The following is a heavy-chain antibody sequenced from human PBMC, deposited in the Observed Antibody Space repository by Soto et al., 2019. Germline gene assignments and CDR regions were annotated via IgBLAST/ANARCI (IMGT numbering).Heavy chain of an antibody. D-gene: IGHD1-1*01. J-gene: IGHJ6*02. V-gene: IGHV4-39*01. CDR2: IYYSGST. Sequence: SETLSLTCTVSGGSISSSSYYWGWIRQPPGKGLEWIGSIYYSGSTYYNPSLKSRVTISVDTSKNQFSLKLSSVTAADTAVYYCARNRDGYNYRLGYYGMDVWGQGTTVTV. CDR3: ARNRDGYNYRLGYYGMDV. CDR1: GGSISSSSYY.